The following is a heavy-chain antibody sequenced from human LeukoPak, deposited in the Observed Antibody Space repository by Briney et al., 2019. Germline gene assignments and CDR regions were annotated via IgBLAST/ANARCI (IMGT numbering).Heavy chain of an antibody. CDR3: ARNSLRRDGYNDY. V-gene: IGHV3-21*01. J-gene: IGHJ4*02. Sequence: GGSLRFSCAGPGLTFSGFRMTWFRRAPGKGLKWFSSISSSSSYIYYADSVKGRFTISRDNAKNSLYLQMNSLRAEDTAVYYCARNSLRRDGYNDYWGQGTLVTVSS. CDR2: ISSSSSYI. D-gene: IGHD5-24*01. CDR1: GLTFSGFR.